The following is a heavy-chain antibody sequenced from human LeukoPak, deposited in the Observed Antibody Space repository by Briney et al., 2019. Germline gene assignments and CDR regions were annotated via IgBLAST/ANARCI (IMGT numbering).Heavy chain of an antibody. CDR1: GFTVSSNY. CDR3: ARDPKSGAAAGTDY. Sequence: GGSLRLSCAASGFTVSSNYMSWVRQAPGKRLERVSVIYSGGSTYYADSVKGRFTISRDNSKNMLYLQMNSLRAEDTAVYYCARDPKSGAAAGTDYWGQGTLVTVSS. J-gene: IGHJ4*02. V-gene: IGHV3-66*01. CDR2: IYSGGST. D-gene: IGHD6-13*01.